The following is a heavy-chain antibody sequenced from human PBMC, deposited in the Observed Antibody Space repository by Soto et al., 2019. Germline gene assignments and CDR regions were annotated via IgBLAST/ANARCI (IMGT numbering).Heavy chain of an antibody. CDR3: AKADGDSSSWYSDY. CDR2: ISYDGSNK. J-gene: IGHJ4*02. CDR1: GFTFSSYG. D-gene: IGHD6-13*01. Sequence: ESVGGVVQPGRSLRLSCAASGFTFSSYGMHWVRQAPGKGLEWVAVISYDGSNKYYADSVKGRFTISRDNSKNTLYLQMNSLRAEDTAVYYCAKADGDSSSWYSDYWGQGTLVTVSS. V-gene: IGHV3-30*18.